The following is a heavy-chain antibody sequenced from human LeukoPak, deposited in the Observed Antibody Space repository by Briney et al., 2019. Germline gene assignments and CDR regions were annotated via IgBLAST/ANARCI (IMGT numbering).Heavy chain of an antibody. CDR3: ARNLGTLATGGVALDI. V-gene: IGHV3-66*01. J-gene: IGHJ3*02. CDR2: IYTGGST. Sequence: GGSLRLSCVASGFAVSSKYMSWIRQAPGKGLEWVSVIYTGGSTHYPDSVMGRFTISRDDSKNTVSLQMNSLRAEDTAVYYCARNLGTLATGGVALDIWGQGTMVTVAS. D-gene: IGHD1-14*01. CDR1: GFAVSSKY.